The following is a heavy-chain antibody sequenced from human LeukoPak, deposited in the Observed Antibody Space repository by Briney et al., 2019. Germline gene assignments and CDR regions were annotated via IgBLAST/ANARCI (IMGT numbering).Heavy chain of an antibody. CDR3: ARGNGLRFDYYDSSPHYFDY. D-gene: IGHD3-22*01. CDR1: GGSFSGYY. V-gene: IGHV4-34*01. CDR2: INHSGST. Sequence: SETLSLTCAVYGGSFSGYYWSWIRQPPGKGLEWIGEINHSGSTNYSPSLKSRVTISVDTSKNQFSLKLSSVTAADTAVYYCARGNGLRFDYYDSSPHYFDYWGQGTLVTVSS. J-gene: IGHJ4*02.